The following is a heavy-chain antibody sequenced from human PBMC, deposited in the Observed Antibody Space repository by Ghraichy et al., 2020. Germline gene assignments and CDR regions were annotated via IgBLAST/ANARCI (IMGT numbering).Heavy chain of an antibody. Sequence: AGSLRLSCVASGFTFSSYWMSWVRQAPGKGLVWVSRITSDGRSTTYADSVKGRFTISRDNAKNTLYLQMNSLRAEDTAVYYCAGSSGWPGHWCQGTLVTVS. CDR3: AGSSGWPGH. D-gene: IGHD6-19*01. V-gene: IGHV3-74*01. CDR2: ITSDGRST. J-gene: IGHJ1*01. CDR1: GFTFSSYW.